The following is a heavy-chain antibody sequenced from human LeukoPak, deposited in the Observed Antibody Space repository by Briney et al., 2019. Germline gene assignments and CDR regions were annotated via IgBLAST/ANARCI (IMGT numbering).Heavy chain of an antibody. CDR1: GGSISSGGYS. V-gene: IGHV4-30-2*01. CDR3: ARGPDSSGYHLQH. CDR2: IYHSGST. J-gene: IGHJ1*01. D-gene: IGHD3-22*01. Sequence: RTSQTLSLTCAVSGGSISSGGYSWSWIRQPPGKGLEWIGYIYHSGSTYYNPSLKSRVTISVDRSKNQFSLKLSSVTAADTAVYYCARGPDSSGYHLQHWGQGTLVTVSS.